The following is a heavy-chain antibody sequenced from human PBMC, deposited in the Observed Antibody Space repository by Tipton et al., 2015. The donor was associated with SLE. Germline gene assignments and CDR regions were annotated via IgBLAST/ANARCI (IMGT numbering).Heavy chain of an antibody. D-gene: IGHD2-21*01. CDR1: GGSISSYY. CDR2: IYYSGST. J-gene: IGHJ5*02. V-gene: IGHV4-59*01. Sequence: TLSLTCTVSGGSISSYYWSWIRQPPGKGLEWIGYIYYSGSTNYNPSLKSRVTISVDTSKNQFSLKLSSVTAADTAVYYCARGNCGIGCSGFNWFDPWGQGTLVTVSS. CDR3: ARGNCGIGCSGFNWFDP.